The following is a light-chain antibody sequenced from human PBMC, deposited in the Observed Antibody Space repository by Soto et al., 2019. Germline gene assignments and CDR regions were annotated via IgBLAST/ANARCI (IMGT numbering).Light chain of an antibody. V-gene: IGKV3-11*01. CDR2: DAS. Sequence: EIVLTQSPATLSLSPGERATLSCRASQSVSSYLAWYQQKPGQAPRLLIYDASNRATGIPARFSGSGSGTDVTLTISSLEPEDFAVYYGQQRSNWPLTFGGGTKVEIK. CDR3: QQRSNWPLT. J-gene: IGKJ4*01. CDR1: QSVSSY.